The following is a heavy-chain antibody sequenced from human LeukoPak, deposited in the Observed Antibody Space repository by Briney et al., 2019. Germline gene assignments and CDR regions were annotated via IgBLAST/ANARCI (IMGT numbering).Heavy chain of an antibody. V-gene: IGHV3-23*01. Sequence: GGSLRLSCAASGFTFSSYAMSWVRQAPGKGLEWVSAISGSGGSTYYADSVKGRFTISRDNSKNTLYLQMNSLRAEDTAVYYCARDRYYYGSGSHFAPGGDYWGQGTLVTVSS. D-gene: IGHD3-10*01. J-gene: IGHJ4*02. CDR3: ARDRYYYGSGSHFAPGGDY. CDR2: ISGSGGST. CDR1: GFTFSSYA.